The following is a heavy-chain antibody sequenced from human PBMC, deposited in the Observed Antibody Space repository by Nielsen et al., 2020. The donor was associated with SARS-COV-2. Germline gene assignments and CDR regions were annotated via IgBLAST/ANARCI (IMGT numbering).Heavy chain of an antibody. D-gene: IGHD4-17*01. CDR1: EFTFGDYA. CDR3: ARDDYGDYVSRMDV. V-gene: IGHV3-20*04. Sequence: GESLKISCTASEFTFGDYAMSWVRQAPGKGLEWVSGLNWSGRSTGYADSVKGRFTISRDNAKNSLYLQMNGLRAEDTAFYYCARDDYGDYVSRMDVWGQGTSVIVSS. J-gene: IGHJ6*02. CDR2: LNWSGRST.